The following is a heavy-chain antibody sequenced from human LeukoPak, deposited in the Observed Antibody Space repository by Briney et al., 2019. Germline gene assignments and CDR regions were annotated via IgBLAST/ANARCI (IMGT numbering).Heavy chain of an antibody. CDR2: INAGNGNT. Sequence: ASVKVSCKASGYTFTSYAMHWVRQAPGQRLEWMGWINAGNGNTKNSQKFQGRVTMTRDTSTSTVYMELSSLRSEDTAVYYCARAVRFLEWSPYYYMDVWGKGTTVTVSS. D-gene: IGHD3-3*01. CDR1: GYTFTSYA. J-gene: IGHJ6*03. CDR3: ARAVRFLEWSPYYYMDV. V-gene: IGHV1-3*01.